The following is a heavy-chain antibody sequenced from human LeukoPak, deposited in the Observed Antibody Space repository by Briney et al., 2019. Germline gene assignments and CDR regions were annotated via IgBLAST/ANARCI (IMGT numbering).Heavy chain of an antibody. CDR1: GFTFSSYS. CDR3: ARPDEQQLVRDAFDI. J-gene: IGHJ3*02. V-gene: IGHV3-21*01. CDR2: ISSSSSYI. Sequence: GGSLRLSCAASGFTFSSYSMNWVRQAPGKGLEWVSSISSSSSYIYYADSVKGRFTISRDNAKNSLYLQMNSLRAEDTAVYYCARPDEQQLVRDAFDIWGQGAMVTVSS. D-gene: IGHD6-13*01.